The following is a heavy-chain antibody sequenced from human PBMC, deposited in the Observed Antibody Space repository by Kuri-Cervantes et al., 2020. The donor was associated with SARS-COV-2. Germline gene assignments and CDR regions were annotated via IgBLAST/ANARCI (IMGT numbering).Heavy chain of an antibody. CDR2: IYTSGST. Sequence: GSLRLSCTVSGGSISSYYWSWIRQPAGKGLEWIGRIYTSGSTNYNPSPKSRVTMSVDTSKNQFSLKLSSVTAADTAVYYCARDADSSGSLDYWGQGTLVTVSS. D-gene: IGHD3-22*01. J-gene: IGHJ4*02. V-gene: IGHV4-4*07. CDR3: ARDADSSGSLDY. CDR1: GGSISSYY.